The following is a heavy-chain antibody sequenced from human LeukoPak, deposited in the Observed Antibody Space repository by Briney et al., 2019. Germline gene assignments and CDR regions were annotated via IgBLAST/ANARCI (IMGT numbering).Heavy chain of an antibody. D-gene: IGHD4-23*01. V-gene: IGHV3-30*18. CDR3: AKPTTVLTSYYFDY. J-gene: IGHJ4*02. CDR2: ISYDGRDK. CDR1: GFTFSSYS. Sequence: SGGSLRLSCAASGFTFSSYSMNWVRQAPGKGLEWVAIISYDGRDKFYEDSVKGRFTISRDNSKNTLYLQMNNLRAEDTAVYYCAKPTTVLTSYYFDYWGQGTLVTVSS.